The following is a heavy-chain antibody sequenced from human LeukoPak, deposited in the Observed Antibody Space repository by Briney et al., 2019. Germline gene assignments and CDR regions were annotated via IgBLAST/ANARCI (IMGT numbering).Heavy chain of an antibody. CDR2: IRQDGTEK. CDR3: AKLAKYFYGSETYYFFEH. D-gene: IGHD3-10*01. Sequence: GESLRLSCAASGFSFTTYWMSWVRQAPGKGLEWVANIRQDGTEKYYVDSVKGRFTISRDNAKNSLYLQMNSLRVEDTAVYYCAKLAKYFYGSETYYFFEHWGQGTPVTASS. J-gene: IGHJ4*02. V-gene: IGHV3-7*01. CDR1: GFSFTTYW.